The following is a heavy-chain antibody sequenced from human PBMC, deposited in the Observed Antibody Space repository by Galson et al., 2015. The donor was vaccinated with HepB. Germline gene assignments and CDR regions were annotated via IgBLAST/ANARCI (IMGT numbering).Heavy chain of an antibody. CDR2: INAGNGNT. Sequence: SVKVSCKASGYTFTSYAMHWVRQAPGQRLEWMGWINAGNGNTKYSQKFQGRVTITRDTSASTAYMELSSLRSEDTAVYYCARQGRNRRRGSYDWDWFDPWGQGTLVTVSS. CDR1: GYTFTSYA. J-gene: IGHJ5*02. CDR3: ARQGRNRRRGSYDWDWFDP. D-gene: IGHD1-26*01. V-gene: IGHV1-3*01.